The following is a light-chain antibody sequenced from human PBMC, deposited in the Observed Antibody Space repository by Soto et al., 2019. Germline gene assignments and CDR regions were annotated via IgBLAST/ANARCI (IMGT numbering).Light chain of an antibody. J-gene: IGKJ1*01. CDR1: QGIRND. CDR2: AAS. Sequence: PSSLSASVGDRVTITCRASQGIRNDLGWYQQKPGKAPKRLIYAASSLQSGVPSRFSGSGSGTDFTLTISSLQPEDFATYFCQQSYSTPPWTFGQGTKVDIK. CDR3: QQSYSTPPWT. V-gene: IGKV1-39*01.